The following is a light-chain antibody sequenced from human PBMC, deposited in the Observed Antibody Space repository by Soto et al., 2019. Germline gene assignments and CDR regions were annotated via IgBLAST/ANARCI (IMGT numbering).Light chain of an antibody. CDR3: QQSYSTRYT. Sequence: DIQMTQPPSSLSASVGDRVTITCRASQSISSYLNWSQQKTGKAHKLLIYAASSLQSGVPSRFSGSGSGTDFTLTISSLEPEDFATYYCQQSYSTRYTFGQGTKLEIK. CDR2: AAS. CDR1: QSISSY. J-gene: IGKJ2*01. V-gene: IGKV1-39*01.